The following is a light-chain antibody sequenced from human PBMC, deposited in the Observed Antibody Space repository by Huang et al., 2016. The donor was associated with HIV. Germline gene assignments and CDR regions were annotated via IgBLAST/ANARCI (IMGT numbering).Light chain of an antibody. Sequence: EIVLAQSPVTLSLSPGERATLACRASPSVSVYLAWYQQKAGQPPRLLIYNASNRATGIPARFSGSGSGTDFPLTISSLGPEDFAVYYCQQRSDWPPTFGRGTKVEIK. CDR1: PSVSVY. V-gene: IGKV3-11*01. J-gene: IGKJ1*01. CDR3: QQRSDWPPT. CDR2: NAS.